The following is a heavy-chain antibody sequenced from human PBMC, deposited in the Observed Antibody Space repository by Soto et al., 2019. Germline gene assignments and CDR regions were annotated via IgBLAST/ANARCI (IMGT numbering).Heavy chain of an antibody. CDR2: ISFDGINK. J-gene: IGHJ3*02. D-gene: IGHD4-17*01. CDR1: GFTFSFYA. CDR3: ARESGRGDYDAFDI. Sequence: GGSLRLSCAASGFTFSFYAMHWVRRAPGKGLEWVAVISFDGINKYYADSVKGRFTISRDNSKNTLFLQMNSLIAEDTAVYYCARESGRGDYDAFDIWGQGTMVTVSS. V-gene: IGHV3-33*08.